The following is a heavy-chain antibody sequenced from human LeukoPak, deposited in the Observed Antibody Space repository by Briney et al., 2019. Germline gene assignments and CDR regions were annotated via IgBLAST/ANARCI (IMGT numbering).Heavy chain of an antibody. CDR2: ISAYNANT. J-gene: IGHJ4*02. CDR3: AKADIVVVPANVDY. Sequence: ASVKVSCKASGYTFTSYGISWVRPAPGQGLEWMGWISAYNANTKYAQKLQGRVTMTTDTSTSTAYMELRSLRSDDTAVYYCAKADIVVVPANVDYWGQGTLVTVSS. V-gene: IGHV1-18*01. D-gene: IGHD2-2*01. CDR1: GYTFTSYG.